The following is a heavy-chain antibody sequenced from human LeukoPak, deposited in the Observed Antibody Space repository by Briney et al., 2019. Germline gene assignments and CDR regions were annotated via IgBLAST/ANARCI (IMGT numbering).Heavy chain of an antibody. Sequence: GGSLRLSCAASGFIFSGSAMHWVRQASGKGLEWVGRIRSKANSYASLYAVSVRGRFTISRDNSKNTLYLQMNSLRAEDTAVYYCARIEGNCRGNSCYWGHGYYFDLWGRGTLVTVSS. D-gene: IGHD2-15*01. V-gene: IGHV3-73*01. CDR2: IRSKANSYAS. CDR1: GFIFSGSA. J-gene: IGHJ2*01. CDR3: ARIEGNCRGNSCYWGHGYYFDL.